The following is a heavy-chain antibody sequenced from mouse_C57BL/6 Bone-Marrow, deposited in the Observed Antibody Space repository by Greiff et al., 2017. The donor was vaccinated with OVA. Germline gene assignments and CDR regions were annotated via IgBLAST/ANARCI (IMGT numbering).Heavy chain of an antibody. D-gene: IGHD2-4*01. CDR1: GFSLTSYG. CDR3: AKNAYLLYDYDAAGFAY. V-gene: IGHV2-5*01. CDR2: IWSGGST. J-gene: IGHJ3*01. Sequence: VQLQQSGPGLVQPSQSLSITCTVSGFSLTSYGVHWVRQSPGKGLEWLGVIWSGGSTDYNAAFMSRLSITKDNSKSQVFFKMNSLQADDTAIYYCAKNAYLLYDYDAAGFAYWGQGTLVTVSA.